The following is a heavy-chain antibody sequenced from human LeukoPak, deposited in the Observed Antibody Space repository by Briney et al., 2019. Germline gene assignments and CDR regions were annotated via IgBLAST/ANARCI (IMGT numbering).Heavy chain of an antibody. CDR3: ARVSSGWLYYFDY. D-gene: IGHD6-19*01. CDR2: IYYSGST. CDR1: GGSLSSYY. V-gene: IGHV4-59*01. J-gene: IGHJ4*02. Sequence: PSETLSLTCTVSGGSLSSYYWSWIRQPPGKGLEWIGYIYYSGSTNYNPSPKSRVTISVDTSKNQFSLKLSSVTAADTAVYYCARVSSGWLYYFDYWGQGTLVTVSS.